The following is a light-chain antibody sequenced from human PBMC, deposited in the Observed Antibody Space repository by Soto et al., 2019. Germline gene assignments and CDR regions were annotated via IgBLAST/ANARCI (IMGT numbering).Light chain of an antibody. CDR2: KAS. CDR1: QSISSW. J-gene: IGKJ4*01. V-gene: IGKV1-5*03. Sequence: DIQMTQSPSTLSASVGDRVTITCRASQSISSWLAWYQQKPGKAPKLLIYKASSLESGVPSRFSGSGSGTEFTLTISSLQPDDFAAYYCQQYSSYSFTFGGGTKVEIK. CDR3: QQYSSYSFT.